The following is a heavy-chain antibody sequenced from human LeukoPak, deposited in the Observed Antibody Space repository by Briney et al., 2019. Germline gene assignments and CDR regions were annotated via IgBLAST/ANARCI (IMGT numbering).Heavy chain of an antibody. V-gene: IGHV4-4*02. J-gene: IGHJ4*02. D-gene: IGHD1-26*01. CDR2: IYHSGST. CDR1: GGSISSSNW. CDR3: ARGGGLSGSPFDY. Sequence: PSETLSLTCAVSGGSISSSNWWSWVRQPPGKGLEWIGEIYHSGSTNYNPSLKSRVTISVDKSKNQFSLKLSSVTAADTAVYYCARGGGLSGSPFDYWGQGTLVTVSS.